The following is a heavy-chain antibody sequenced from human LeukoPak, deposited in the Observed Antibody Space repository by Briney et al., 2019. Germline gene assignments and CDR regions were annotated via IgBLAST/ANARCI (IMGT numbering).Heavy chain of an antibody. J-gene: IGHJ4*02. CDR2: VSASGAST. Sequence: PGGSLRLSCAASGFSFSNYAMSWVRQAPGKGLEWVSGVSASGASTYPEDSVKGRFIISRDNSKNTVFLQMNSLRAEDTAVYYCARQHTGWYVDYWGQGILVTVSS. D-gene: IGHD6-19*01. CDR3: ARQHTGWYVDY. V-gene: IGHV3-23*01. CDR1: GFSFSNYA.